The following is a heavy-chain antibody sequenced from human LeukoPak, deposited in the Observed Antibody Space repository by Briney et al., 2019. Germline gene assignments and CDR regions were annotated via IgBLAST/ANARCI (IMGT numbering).Heavy chain of an antibody. CDR2: INPNSGGT. Sequence: ASVKVSCKASGYTFTGYYMHWVRQAPGQGLEWMGWINPNSGGTNYAQKFQGRVTMTRDTSISTAYMELSRLRSDDTAVYYCVRGDSWQWLVQGIDYWGQGTLVTVSS. CDR1: GYTFTGYY. V-gene: IGHV1-2*02. J-gene: IGHJ4*02. D-gene: IGHD6-19*01. CDR3: VRGDSWQWLVQGIDY.